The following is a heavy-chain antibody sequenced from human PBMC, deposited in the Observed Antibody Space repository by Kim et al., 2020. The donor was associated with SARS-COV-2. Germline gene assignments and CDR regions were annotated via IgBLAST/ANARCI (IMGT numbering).Heavy chain of an antibody. CDR2: INPKSGDT. CDR3: ARGQISCSTIRCMYYFAY. V-gene: IGHV1-2*02. J-gene: IGHJ4*01. D-gene: IGHD2-15*01. CDR1: GYSFIDSY. Sequence: ASVKVSCKTSGYSFIDSYMHWVRQAPGQGLEWMGWINPKSGDTNYAQKFQGRVTMTRDTSISTVYMELSRLRSDDTAVYYCARGQISCSTIRCMYYFAYW.